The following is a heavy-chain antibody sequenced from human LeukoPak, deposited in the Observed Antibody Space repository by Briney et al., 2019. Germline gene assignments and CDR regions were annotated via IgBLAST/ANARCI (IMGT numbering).Heavy chain of an antibody. J-gene: IGHJ4*02. CDR2: TSRSGGST. CDR1: GFTFSNYA. V-gene: IGHV3-23*01. Sequence: PGGPLRLSCAASGFTFSNYAMSWVRQAPGKGLEWVSATSRSGGSTYYADSVKGRFTISRDNSKSALFLQINSLRVEDTAVYYCAKDEGENGEYWSNFHHWGQGTLVTVSS. CDR3: AKDEGENGEYWSNFHH. D-gene: IGHD2-8*01.